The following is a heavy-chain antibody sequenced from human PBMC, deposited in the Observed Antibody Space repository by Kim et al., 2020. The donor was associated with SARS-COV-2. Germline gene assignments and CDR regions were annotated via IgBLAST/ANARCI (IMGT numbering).Heavy chain of an antibody. D-gene: IGHD6-19*01. V-gene: IGHV3-30*18. CDR1: GFNFNRYG. J-gene: IGHJ4*02. CDR2: ISYDEADK. CDR3: AKDSAAQWLVPDS. Sequence: GGSLRLSCAASGFNFNRYGMHWVRQAPGKGLEWVALISYDEADKYYADSVKGRFTIYRDNSRHTLYLQMESLRDADTAVYYCAKDSAAQWLVPDSWGQGT.